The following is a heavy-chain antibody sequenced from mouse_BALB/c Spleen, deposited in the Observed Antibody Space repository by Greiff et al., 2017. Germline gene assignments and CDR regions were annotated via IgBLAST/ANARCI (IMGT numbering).Heavy chain of an antibody. V-gene: IGHV7-3*02. CDR2: IRNKANGYTT. J-gene: IGHJ3*01. Sequence: EVHLVESGGGLVQPGGSLRLSCATSGFTFTDYYMSWVRQPPGKALEWLGFIRNKANGYTTEYSASVKGRFTISRDNSQSILYLQMNTLRAEDSATYYCARDRGYDSWFAYWGQGTLVTVSA. CDR1: GFTFTDYY. CDR3: ARDRGYDSWFAY. D-gene: IGHD2-4*01.